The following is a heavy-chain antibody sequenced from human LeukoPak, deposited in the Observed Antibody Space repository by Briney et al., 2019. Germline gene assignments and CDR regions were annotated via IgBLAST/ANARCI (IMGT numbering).Heavy chain of an antibody. V-gene: IGHV4-39*07. CDR2: IYYSGST. CDR3: ARERGYTSSSGPGDLDY. D-gene: IGHD6-6*01. Sequence: SETLSLACSVSGGSISNPNYYWGWIRQPPGKGLEWIGSIYYSGSTHYNPSLKSRVTISTDTSKNQFSLILNSVAAADTAMYYCARERGYTSSSGPGDLDYWGQGTLVTVSS. J-gene: IGHJ4*02. CDR1: GGSISNPNYY.